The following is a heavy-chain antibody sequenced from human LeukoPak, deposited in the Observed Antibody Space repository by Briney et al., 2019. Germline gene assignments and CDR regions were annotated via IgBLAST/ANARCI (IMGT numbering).Heavy chain of an antibody. D-gene: IGHD3-22*01. CDR2: IIPIFGTA. Sequence: SVKVSCKASGGTFSSYAISWVRQAPGRGLEWMGGIIPIFGTANYAQKFQGRVTITTDESMSTAYMELSSLRSEDTAVYYCASPYYYDSSGYQRAHWYFDLWGRGTLVTVSS. CDR3: ASPYYYDSSGYQRAHWYFDL. J-gene: IGHJ2*01. CDR1: GGTFSSYA. V-gene: IGHV1-69*05.